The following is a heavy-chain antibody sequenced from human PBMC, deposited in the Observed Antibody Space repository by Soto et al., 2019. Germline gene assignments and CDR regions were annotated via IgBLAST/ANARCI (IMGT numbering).Heavy chain of an antibody. CDR2: IKQDGSET. CDR3: ASGSGRITDG. CDR1: GFTFKNYW. Sequence: PGGSLRLSCTGSGFTFKNYWMNWVRQAPGKGLEWVANIKQDGSETYYVGSVKGRFTVSRDNAKNSMYLQMSSLRVEDTAVYYCASGSGRITDGWGPGTLVTVSS. J-gene: IGHJ4*02. D-gene: IGHD6-19*01. V-gene: IGHV3-7*01.